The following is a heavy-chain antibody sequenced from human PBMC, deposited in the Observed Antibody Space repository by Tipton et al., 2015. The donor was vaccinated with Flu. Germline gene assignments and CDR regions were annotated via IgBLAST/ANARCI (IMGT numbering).Heavy chain of an antibody. Sequence: SLRLSCAASGFTFTSYAMTWVRQAPGRGLEWVATMIGSATSTYYADSVKGRFAISRDNSEGTVYLQMNSLRAEDTAVYYCAKDGRGYYGTVDFWGQGTLVTVSS. CDR3: AKDGRGYYGTVDF. CDR2: MIGSATST. V-gene: IGHV3-23*01. CDR1: GFTFTSYA. D-gene: IGHD3-3*01. J-gene: IGHJ4*02.